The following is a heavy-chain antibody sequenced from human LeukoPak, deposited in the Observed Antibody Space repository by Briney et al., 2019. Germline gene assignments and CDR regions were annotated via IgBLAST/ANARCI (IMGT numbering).Heavy chain of an antibody. CDR1: GVTVSSHY. CDR3: ARSGQLWLSSHDY. Sequence: GGSLRLSCTASGVTVSSHYMSWVRQAPGKGLEWVSVVYSDGGTNYAGSVKGRFTISRDNSKSMVYLQMNSLRAEDTAVYYCARSGQLWLSSHDYWGQGTLVTVSS. D-gene: IGHD5-18*01. CDR2: VYSDGGT. V-gene: IGHV3-53*05. J-gene: IGHJ4*02.